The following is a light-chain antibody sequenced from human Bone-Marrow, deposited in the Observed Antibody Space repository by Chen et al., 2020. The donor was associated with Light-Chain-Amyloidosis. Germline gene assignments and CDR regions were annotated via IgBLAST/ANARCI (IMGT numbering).Light chain of an antibody. CDR2: EAK. Sequence: QSALTQPAPVSGSPGQAITISCTGSSSDVGTSNLVSWYQHHPGKAPKLIIYEAKERPSGVSNRFSGSRSGYTASLTISGLQAEDEADYYCCSYAGRGKMFGGGTKLTVL. V-gene: IGLV2-23*01. CDR1: SSDVGTSNL. J-gene: IGLJ3*02. CDR3: CSYAGRGKM.